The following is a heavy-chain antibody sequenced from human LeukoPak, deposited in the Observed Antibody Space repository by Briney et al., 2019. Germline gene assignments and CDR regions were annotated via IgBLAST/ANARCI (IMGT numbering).Heavy chain of an antibody. CDR2: ISGSGGST. J-gene: IGHJ3*02. CDR3: GKGVDCSSWYGAFDI. V-gene: IGHV3-23*01. CDR1: GFTFSSYA. Sequence: PGGSLRLSCAASGFTFSSYAMSWVRPAPGTGLEWVSAISGSGGSTYYADSGKGRFTISRDNSKNTLYLQMNSLRAEDTAVYYCGKGVDCSSWYGAFDIWGQGTMVTVSS. D-gene: IGHD6-13*01.